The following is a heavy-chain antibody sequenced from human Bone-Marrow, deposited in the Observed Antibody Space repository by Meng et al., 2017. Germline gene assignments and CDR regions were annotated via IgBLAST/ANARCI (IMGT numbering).Heavy chain of an antibody. CDR3: ARDLGGDD. V-gene: IGHV1-18*01. D-gene: IGHD3-10*01. Sequence: VQLVQSGGGVKKPGPPGKVSCKASGYTFTSYGIRWVRQAPGKGLEWMGWISAYNGNTNYAQKLQGRVTMTTDTSTSTAYMELRSLRSDYTAVYYCARDLGGDDWGQGTLVTVSS. CDR1: GYTFTSYG. CDR2: ISAYNGNT. J-gene: IGHJ4*02.